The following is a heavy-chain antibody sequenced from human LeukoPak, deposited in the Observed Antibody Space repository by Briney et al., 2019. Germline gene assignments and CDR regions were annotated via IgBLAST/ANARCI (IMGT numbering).Heavy chain of an antibody. D-gene: IGHD2-21*02. CDR3: ARAKTVFNLAHCGGDCYYSSIHFDY. V-gene: IGHV4-59*01. CDR2: IYYSGSV. CDR1: VGSFSGYY. J-gene: IGHJ4*02. Sequence: SETLSLTCAVYVGSFSGYYWSWGREPPGKGVEWVGYIYYSGSVKYNTSLKSRVTISVDTSTNQFSLKLSSVTAADTAVYYCARAKTVFNLAHCGGDCYYSSIHFDYWGQGTLVTVSS.